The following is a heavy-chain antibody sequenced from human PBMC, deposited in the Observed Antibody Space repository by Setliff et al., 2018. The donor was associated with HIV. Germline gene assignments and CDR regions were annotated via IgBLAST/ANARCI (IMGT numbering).Heavy chain of an antibody. CDR3: ATAPYSSSLFDI. V-gene: IGHV1-8*02. Sequence: ASVKVSCKTSGDTFTSYDINWVRQAAGHGLEWMGWMTPYSGNTGYAQKFQGRVSMTRNTSISTAYMELSSLRSEDTAVYYCATAPYSSSLFDIWGQGTMVTVSS. J-gene: IGHJ3*02. D-gene: IGHD6-6*01. CDR2: MTPYSGNT. CDR1: GDTFTSYD.